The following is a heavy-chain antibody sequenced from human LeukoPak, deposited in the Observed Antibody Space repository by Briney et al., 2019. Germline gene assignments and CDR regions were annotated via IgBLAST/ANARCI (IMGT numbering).Heavy chain of an antibody. CDR2: IYYSAST. CDR1: GGSVSSGSYY. V-gene: IGHV4-61*01. CDR3: AREGDDYGDYEWFDP. Sequence: PSETLSLTCTVSGGSVSSGSYYWSWIRQPPGKGLEWIGYIYYSASTNYNPSLKSRVTISVDTSKNQFSLKLSSVTAADTAVYYCAREGDDYGDYEWFDPWGQGTLVTVSS. J-gene: IGHJ5*02. D-gene: IGHD4-17*01.